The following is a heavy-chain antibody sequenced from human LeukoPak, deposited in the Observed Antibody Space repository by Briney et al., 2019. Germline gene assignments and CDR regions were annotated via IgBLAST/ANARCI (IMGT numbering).Heavy chain of an antibody. Sequence: GSLRLSCAASGFTFSSYVMSWVRQAPGKGLEWVSTLSGSGDSTYYSDSVKGRFTISRDNSKNALYLQMNSLRAEDTAVYYCAKAPASLEPNYFDYWGQGTLVTVSS. J-gene: IGHJ4*02. CDR2: LSGSGDST. CDR1: GFTFSSYV. V-gene: IGHV3-23*01. CDR3: AKAPASLEPNYFDY. D-gene: IGHD6-25*01.